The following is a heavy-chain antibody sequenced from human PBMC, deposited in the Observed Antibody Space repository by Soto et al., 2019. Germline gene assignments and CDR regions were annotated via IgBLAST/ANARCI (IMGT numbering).Heavy chain of an antibody. CDR3: AKGGPAPYYYDSSGYWSGY. Sequence: TGGSLRLSCAASGFTFSSYGMHWVRQAPGKGLEWVAVISYDGSNKYYADSVKGRFTISRDNSKNTLYLQMNSLRAEDTAVYYCAKGGPAPYYYDSSGYWSGYWGQGTLVTVSS. CDR2: ISYDGSNK. V-gene: IGHV3-30*18. D-gene: IGHD3-22*01. CDR1: GFTFSSYG. J-gene: IGHJ4*02.